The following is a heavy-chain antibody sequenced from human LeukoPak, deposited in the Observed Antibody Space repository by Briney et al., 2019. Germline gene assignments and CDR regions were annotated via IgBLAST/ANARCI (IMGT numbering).Heavy chain of an antibody. Sequence: PGGSLRLSCAASGFTFSSYWMHWVGQAPGKGLVWVSRINSDGSSTSYADSVKGRFTISRDNAKNTLYLQMNSLRAEDSAVYYCARDPSYSSGYFDYWGQGTLVTVSS. J-gene: IGHJ4*02. V-gene: IGHV3-74*01. D-gene: IGHD6-19*01. CDR2: INSDGSST. CDR1: GFTFSSYW. CDR3: ARDPSYSSGYFDY.